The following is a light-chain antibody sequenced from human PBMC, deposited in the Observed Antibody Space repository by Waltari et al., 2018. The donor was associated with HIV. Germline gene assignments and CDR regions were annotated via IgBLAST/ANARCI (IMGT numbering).Light chain of an antibody. J-gene: IGLJ1*01. CDR1: SGDIGTYKY. Sequence: QSALTQPASVSGSPGQSIAISCTGTSGDIGTYKYVSWYQQHTGKVPKLIIYDVNVRPSGVSDRFSGSKSGNTATLTISWLHSDDEADYYCCSYTVNSTGVFGAGTKITV. CDR3: CSYTVNSTGV. V-gene: IGLV2-14*03. CDR2: DVN.